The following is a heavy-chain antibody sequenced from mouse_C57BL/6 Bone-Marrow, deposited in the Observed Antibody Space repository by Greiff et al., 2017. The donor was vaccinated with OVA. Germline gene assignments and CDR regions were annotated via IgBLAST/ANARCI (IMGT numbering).Heavy chain of an antibody. Sequence: QVQLQQPGAELVKPGASVKMSCKASGYTFTSYWIPWVKQRPGQGLEWIGDIYPGRGSTNYNEKFTSKATLTVDTSSLTAYIQLSSLTSEDSAVYYGARGGYYGPYSDYWCQGTTLTVSS. CDR2: IYPGRGST. CDR3: ARGGYYGPYSDY. D-gene: IGHD1-1*01. CDR1: GYTFTSYW. V-gene: IGHV1-55*01. J-gene: IGHJ2*01.